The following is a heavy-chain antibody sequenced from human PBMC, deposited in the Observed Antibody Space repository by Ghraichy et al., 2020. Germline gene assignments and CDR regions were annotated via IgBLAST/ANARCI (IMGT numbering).Heavy chain of an antibody. J-gene: IGHJ4*02. CDR2: ISGSGGTI. D-gene: IGHD3-22*01. V-gene: IGHV3-48*03. CDR1: GFSFSSYE. Sequence: LSLTCAVSGFSFSSYEMNWVRQAPGKGLEWVSYISGSGGTIYYADSVKGRFTISRDNAKNSLYLQMNSLRAEDTAVYYCARVVEYDRSGYYSRFFDYWGLGTLVTVSS. CDR3: ARVVEYDRSGYYSRFFDY.